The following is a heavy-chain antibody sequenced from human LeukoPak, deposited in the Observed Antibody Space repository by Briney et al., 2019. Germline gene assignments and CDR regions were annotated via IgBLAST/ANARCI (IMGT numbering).Heavy chain of an antibody. Sequence: SVKVSCKASGGVFTTYAVSWVRQAPGQGLEWMGSIIPFFGTTNYAQKFQGRVTITADEPTRTAYMELTYVRSDDTAVYYCTIIPNVILFTHYFEYWGQGTLVTVSS. J-gene: IGHJ4*02. CDR3: TIIPNVILFTHYFEY. CDR1: GGVFTTYA. D-gene: IGHD2-21*01. CDR2: IIPFFGTT. V-gene: IGHV1-69*13.